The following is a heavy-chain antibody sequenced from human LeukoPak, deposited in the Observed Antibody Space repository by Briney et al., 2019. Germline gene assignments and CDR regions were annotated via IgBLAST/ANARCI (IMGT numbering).Heavy chain of an antibody. V-gene: IGHV5-51*01. Sequence: GESLKISCKGSGYSFTSYWIGWVRQMPGKGLEWMGIIYPGDSDTRYSPSFQGQVTISADKPFSTAYLQWSSLKASDTAMYYCARRAYYYDSSGSDLGAFDIWGQGTMVTVSS. CDR1: GYSFTSYW. CDR3: ARRAYYYDSSGSDLGAFDI. J-gene: IGHJ3*02. D-gene: IGHD3-22*01. CDR2: IYPGDSDT.